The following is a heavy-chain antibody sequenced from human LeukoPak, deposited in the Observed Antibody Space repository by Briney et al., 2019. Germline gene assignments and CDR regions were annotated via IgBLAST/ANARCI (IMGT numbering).Heavy chain of an antibody. J-gene: IGHJ4*02. Sequence: SCKASGFTFSSYGMHWVRQAPGKGLEWVAVMSFDGSNEYYADSVQGRFTVARDNSKNTMYLQMNSLRPEDTAVYYCAKDFRDGYNHPSYYFDSWGQGTLVTVSS. V-gene: IGHV3-30*18. CDR1: GFTFSSYG. CDR3: AKDFRDGYNHPSYYFDS. D-gene: IGHD5-24*01. CDR2: MSFDGSNE.